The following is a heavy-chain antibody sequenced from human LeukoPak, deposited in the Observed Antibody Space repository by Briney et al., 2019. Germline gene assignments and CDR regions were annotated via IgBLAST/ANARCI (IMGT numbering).Heavy chain of an antibody. CDR1: GYTFTSYY. CDR2: INPSGGST. D-gene: IGHD3-22*01. Sequence: GASVKVSCKASGYTFTSYYMHWVRQAPGQGLEWMGIINPSGGSTSYAQKFQGRVTMTRDTSTSTVYTELSSLRSEDTAVYYCARSKGSSGYYLAGIENDYWGQGTLVTVSS. CDR3: ARSKGSSGYYLAGIENDY. J-gene: IGHJ4*02. V-gene: IGHV1-46*01.